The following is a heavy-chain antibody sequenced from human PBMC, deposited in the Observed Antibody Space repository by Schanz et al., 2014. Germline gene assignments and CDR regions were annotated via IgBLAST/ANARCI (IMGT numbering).Heavy chain of an antibody. V-gene: IGHV3-21*01. CDR3: ARSGVDV. D-gene: IGHD3-10*01. CDR1: GFTFSTYS. CDR2: ITGGSTTYA. J-gene: IGHJ6*02. Sequence: EVQLVESGGGLVQPGGSLRLSCAASGFTFSTYSMNWVRQAPGKGLEWVSCITGGSTTYAYYADSVRGRFTISRANAKRSVYLQMNRLRAEATAVYYCARSGVDVWGQGTTVTVSS.